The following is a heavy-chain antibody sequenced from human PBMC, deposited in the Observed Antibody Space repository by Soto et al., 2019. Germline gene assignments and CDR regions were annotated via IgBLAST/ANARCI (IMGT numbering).Heavy chain of an antibody. Sequence: GGSLRLSCAASGFTFSSYAMCWVRQAPGKGLEWVSAISGSGGSTYYADSVKGRVTISRDNSKNTLYLQMNSLTAEDTAVYYCAKDPHSSIWTDSYFGYLGQGTLVTVSS. CDR1: GFTFSSYA. CDR3: AKDPHSSIWTDSYFGY. V-gene: IGHV3-23*01. D-gene: IGHD6-13*01. CDR2: ISGSGGST. J-gene: IGHJ4*02.